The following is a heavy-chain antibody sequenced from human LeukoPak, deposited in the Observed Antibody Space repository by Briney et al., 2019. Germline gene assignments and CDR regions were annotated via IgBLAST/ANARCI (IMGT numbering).Heavy chain of an antibody. D-gene: IGHD3-10*01. CDR2: ISAYNGNT. Sequence: ASVKVSCKASGYTFTSYDISWVRQAPGQGLEWMGWISAYNGNTNYAQKLQGRVTMTTDTSTSTAYMELRSLRSDDTAVYYCARDLTHFGERAFDIWGQGTMVTVSS. CDR3: ARDLTHFGERAFDI. J-gene: IGHJ3*02. CDR1: GYTFTSYD. V-gene: IGHV1-18*01.